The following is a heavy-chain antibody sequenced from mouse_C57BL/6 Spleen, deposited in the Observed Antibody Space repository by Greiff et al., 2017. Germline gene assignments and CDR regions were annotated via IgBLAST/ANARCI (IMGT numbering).Heavy chain of an antibody. CDR1: GFSLTSYG. CDR3: AKNSYSNYLFAY. CDR2: IWRGGST. J-gene: IGHJ3*01. V-gene: IGHV2-5*01. Sequence: VQRVESGPGLVQPSQSLSITCTVSGFSLTSYGVHWVRQSPGKGLEWLGVIWRGGSTDYNAAFMSRLSITKDNSKSQVFFKMNSLQADDTAIYYCAKNSYSNYLFAYWGQGTLVTVSA. D-gene: IGHD2-5*01.